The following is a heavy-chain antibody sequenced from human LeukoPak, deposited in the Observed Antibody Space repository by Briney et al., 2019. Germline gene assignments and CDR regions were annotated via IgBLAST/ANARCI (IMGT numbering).Heavy chain of an antibody. CDR3: ARDLASCAGDCYSDGFDY. V-gene: IGHV1-2*02. J-gene: IGHJ4*02. D-gene: IGHD2-21*02. Sequence: ASVKVSCKTSGYSFIDYYIHWVRQAPGQGLEWMGWINSNSADTNYAQNFQGRVTMTRDTSISTAYMELSRLRSDDTAVYYCARDLASCAGDCYSDGFDYWGQGALVTVSS. CDR1: GYSFIDYY. CDR2: INSNSADT.